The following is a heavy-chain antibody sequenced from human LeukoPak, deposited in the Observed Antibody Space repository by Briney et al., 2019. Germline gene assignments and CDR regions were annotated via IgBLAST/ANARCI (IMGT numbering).Heavy chain of an antibody. J-gene: IGHJ5*02. CDR2: MYYSGST. CDR1: GGSMNDYY. CDR3: ARDAGGGGDYFYNWFDP. D-gene: IGHD4-17*01. Sequence: SETLSLTCTVSGGSMNDYYWTWIRQPPGRGLEWIGYMYYSGSTNYNPSLKSRVTISVDTSKNQFSLKLSSVTAADTAVYYCARDAGGGGDYFYNWFDPWGQGTLVTVSS. V-gene: IGHV4-59*12.